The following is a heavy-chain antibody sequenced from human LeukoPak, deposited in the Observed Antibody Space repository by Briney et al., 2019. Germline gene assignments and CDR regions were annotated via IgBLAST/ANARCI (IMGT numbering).Heavy chain of an antibody. CDR3: ARWARYCSSGSCYSWFDP. J-gene: IGHJ5*02. CDR1: GFTFRSYW. Sequence: PGGSLRLSCAASGFTFRSYWMSWVRQAPGKGLEWVANMKLDGSEEYYVDSVKGRLTISSDNAKNSLYLQMNSLRVDDTAVYYCARWARYCSSGSCYSWFDPWGQGTLVTVSS. V-gene: IGHV3-7*01. D-gene: IGHD2-15*01. CDR2: MKLDGSEE.